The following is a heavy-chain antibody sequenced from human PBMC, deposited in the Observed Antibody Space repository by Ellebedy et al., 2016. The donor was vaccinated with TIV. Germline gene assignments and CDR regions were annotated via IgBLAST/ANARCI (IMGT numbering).Heavy chain of an antibody. V-gene: IGHV3-53*01. CDR1: GFSVSSNY. Sequence: PSETLSLTCAASGFSVSSNYVSWVRQAPGKGLEWVSYIYTGDSTYHADSVKGRFTISRDNSKNTVSLQMNSLRVEDTAVYYCARVRSSAFEIWGQGTMVTVSS. CDR3: ARVRSSAFEI. CDR2: IYTGDST. J-gene: IGHJ3*02.